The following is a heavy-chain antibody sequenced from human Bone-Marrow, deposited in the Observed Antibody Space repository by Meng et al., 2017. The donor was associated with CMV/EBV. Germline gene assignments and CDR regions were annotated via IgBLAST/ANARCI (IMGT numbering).Heavy chain of an antibody. D-gene: IGHD6-6*01. V-gene: IGHV3-23*01. J-gene: IGHJ4*02. CDR3: ARQYSSSGFFDY. CDR2: ISGST. CDR1: GFTFSNYA. Sequence: GESLKISCVASGFTFSNYAMTWVRQVPGKGLEWVSGISGSTYYADSVKGRFTIWRDNSKNTLFLQMNSLGAEDTAVYFCARQYSSSGFFDYWGQGTLVTVSS.